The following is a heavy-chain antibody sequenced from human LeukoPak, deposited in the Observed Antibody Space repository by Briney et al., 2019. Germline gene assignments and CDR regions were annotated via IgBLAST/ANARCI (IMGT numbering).Heavy chain of an antibody. D-gene: IGHD5-12*01. CDR3: ARGESGYDWVGLIDS. CDR2: IYTSGSA. CDR1: GGSISSGSYY. Sequence: SETLSLTCTVSGGSISSGSYYWSWIRQPAGKGLEWIGRIYTSGSADYNPSLKSRVTISVDTSKNQFSLKLSSVTAADTAVYYCARGESGYDWVGLIDSWGQGTLVTVSS. J-gene: IGHJ4*02. V-gene: IGHV4-61*02.